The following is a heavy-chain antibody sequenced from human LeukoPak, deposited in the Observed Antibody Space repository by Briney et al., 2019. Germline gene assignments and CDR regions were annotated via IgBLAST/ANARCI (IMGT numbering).Heavy chain of an antibody. CDR3: AASDSDILTGSINWFDP. J-gene: IGHJ5*02. Sequence: SVKVSCKASGFTFTSSAMQWVRQARGQRLEWTGWIVVGSGNTNYAQKFQERVTITRDMSTSTAYMELSSLRSEDTAVYYCAASDSDILTGSINWFDPWGQGTLVTVSS. D-gene: IGHD3-9*01. V-gene: IGHV1-58*02. CDR1: GFTFTSSA. CDR2: IVVGSGNT.